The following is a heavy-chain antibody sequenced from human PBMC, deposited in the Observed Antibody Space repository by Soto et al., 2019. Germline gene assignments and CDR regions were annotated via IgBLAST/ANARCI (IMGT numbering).Heavy chain of an antibody. V-gene: IGHV4-59*01. Sequence: PSETLSLTCTVSGGSISSYYWSWIRQPPGKGLEWIGYIYYSGSTNYNPSLKSRVNISVDTSKNQFSLKLSSVTAADTAVYYCARSYAVRGVLRGYFDYWGQGTLVTV. CDR2: IYYSGST. D-gene: IGHD3-10*01. CDR3: ARSYAVRGVLRGYFDY. J-gene: IGHJ4*02. CDR1: GGSISSYY.